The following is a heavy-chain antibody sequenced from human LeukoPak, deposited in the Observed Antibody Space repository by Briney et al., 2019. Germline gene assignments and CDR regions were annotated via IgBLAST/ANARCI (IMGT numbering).Heavy chain of an antibody. CDR1: GFTFSSYS. CDR2: ISSSSNYI. CDR3: ARVAGDDY. D-gene: IGHD6-19*01. V-gene: IGHV3-21*01. Sequence: KPGGSLRLSCAASGFTFSSYSMNWVRQAPGKGLEWVSSISSSSNYIYYADSVKGRFTISRDNAKNSLYLQMNSLRAEDTAVYYCARVAGDDYWGQGTLVTVSS. J-gene: IGHJ4*02.